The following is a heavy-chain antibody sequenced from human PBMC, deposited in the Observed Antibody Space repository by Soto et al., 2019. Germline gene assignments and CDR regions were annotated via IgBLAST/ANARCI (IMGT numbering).Heavy chain of an antibody. J-gene: IGHJ6*02. CDR3: ARDIGYDSSAMGYYGMDV. Sequence: GASVKVSCKASGYTFTSYDINWVRQATGQGLEWMGWMSANNGNTNYAQKLQGRVTMTTDTSTSTAYMELRSLRSDDTAVYYCARDIGYDSSAMGYYGMDVWGHGTTVTVSS. CDR2: MSANNGNT. CDR1: GYTFTSYD. V-gene: IGHV1-18*01. D-gene: IGHD3-22*01.